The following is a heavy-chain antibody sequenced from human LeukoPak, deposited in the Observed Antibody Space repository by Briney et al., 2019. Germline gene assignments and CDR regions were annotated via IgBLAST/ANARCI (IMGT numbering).Heavy chain of an antibody. CDR1: GIAFSSNA. D-gene: IGHD3-22*01. CDR2: ISSSGDIT. Sequence: TGGSLRLPCAASGIAFSSNAMSWVRQTPGKGLEWVSSISSSGDITSYADSVEGRFTISRDKSKNTLYLQMNSLRAEDTAVYYCAKRDTSGYYYFDYWGQGTLVTVSS. V-gene: IGHV3-23*01. CDR3: AKRDTSGYYYFDY. J-gene: IGHJ4*02.